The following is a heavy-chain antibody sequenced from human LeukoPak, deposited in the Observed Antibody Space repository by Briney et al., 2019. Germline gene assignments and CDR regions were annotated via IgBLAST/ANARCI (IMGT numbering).Heavy chain of an antibody. J-gene: IGHJ4*02. V-gene: IGHV1-69*13. Sequence: SVTVSCTASGGSFSSHAINWVRQAPGQGLEWMGGIIPIFGTANYAQKFQDRVTITAVESMTTVYMELSSLRSEDTAVYYCARGWLAETTVVTPYSYWGQGTLVTVSS. CDR2: IIPIFGTA. CDR3: ARGWLAETTVVTPYSY. CDR1: GGSFSSHA. D-gene: IGHD4-23*01.